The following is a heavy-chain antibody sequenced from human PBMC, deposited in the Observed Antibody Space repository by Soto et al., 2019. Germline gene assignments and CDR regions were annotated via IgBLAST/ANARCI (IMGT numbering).Heavy chain of an antibody. J-gene: IGHJ3*02. Sequence: EVQLVESGGGLVQPGGSLRLSCAASGITFSSYEMNWVRQAPGKGLEWVSYISSSCRTIYYADSVKGRFTISRDNAKNSLYLQMNSLRAEDTTVYYCARPLERRVHGAFDIWGQGTMVTVSS. CDR3: ARPLERRVHGAFDI. CDR1: GITFSSYE. V-gene: IGHV3-48*03. D-gene: IGHD1-1*01. CDR2: ISSSCRTI.